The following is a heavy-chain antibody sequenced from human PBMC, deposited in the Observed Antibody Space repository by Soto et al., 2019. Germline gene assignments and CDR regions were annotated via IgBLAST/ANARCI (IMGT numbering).Heavy chain of an antibody. J-gene: IGHJ6*02. CDR3: ARGNRNKLLRGYYYGMDV. Sequence: QVQLVQSGAEVKKPGSSVKVSCKASGGTFSSYAISWVRQAPGQGLEWMGGIIPIFGTANYAQKFQGRVTITADESTSTAYMELSSLRSEDTAVYYCARGNRNKLLRGYYYGMDVWGQGTTVTVSS. V-gene: IGHV1-69*01. D-gene: IGHD3-22*01. CDR1: GGTFSSYA. CDR2: IIPIFGTA.